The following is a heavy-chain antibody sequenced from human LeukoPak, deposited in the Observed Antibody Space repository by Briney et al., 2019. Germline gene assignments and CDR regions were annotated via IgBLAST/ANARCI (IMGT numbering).Heavy chain of an antibody. D-gene: IGHD6-13*01. V-gene: IGHV1-46*01. J-gene: IGHJ4*02. CDR2: INPSGGST. CDR1: GGTFSSYA. Sequence: ASVKVSCKASGGTFSSYAISWVRQAPGQGLEWMGIINPSGGSTSYAQKFQGRVTMTTDTSTSTAYMELRSLRSDDTAVYYCARDAPGSSSTHEVDYWGQGTLVTVSS. CDR3: ARDAPGSSSTHEVDY.